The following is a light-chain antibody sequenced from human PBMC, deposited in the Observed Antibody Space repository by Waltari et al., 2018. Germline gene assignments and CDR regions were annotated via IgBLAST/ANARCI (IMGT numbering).Light chain of an antibody. CDR3: ASYNPGSTLV. V-gene: IGLV2-14*01. Sequence: QSALTQPASVSGSPGQSITISCTGSSSDVGRYNYVPWYQQFPDRAPKLIIYDVTNRPSGVSNRFSGSKSANTASLTISGLQPEDEAEYYCASYNPGSTLVFGGGTKLTVL. CDR1: SSDVGRYNY. J-gene: IGLJ3*02. CDR2: DVT.